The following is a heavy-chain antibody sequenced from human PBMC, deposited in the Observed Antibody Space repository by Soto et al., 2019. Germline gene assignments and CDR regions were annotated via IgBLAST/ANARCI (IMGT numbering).Heavy chain of an antibody. CDR1: GFSLISPGVG. CDR2: IYWDDDE. D-gene: IGHD1-26*01. V-gene: IGHV2-5*02. CDR3: PPGGNSGSIIDY. J-gene: IGHJ4*02. Sequence: QITLKESGPTLVKHTQTLTLTCTFSGFSLISPGVGVGWIRQPPGKALEWLALIYWDDDERYRPSLRSRLTITKDTSKNQVVLTMTNMDPVDKATYYCPPGGNSGSIIDYWGQGTLVTVSS.